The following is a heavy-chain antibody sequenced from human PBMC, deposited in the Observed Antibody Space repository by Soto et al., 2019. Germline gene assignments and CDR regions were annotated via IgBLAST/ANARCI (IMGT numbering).Heavy chain of an antibody. D-gene: IGHD6-13*01. CDR1: GGSISSSSYY. J-gene: IGHJ4*02. CDR2: IYYSGST. Sequence: QLQLQESGPGLVKPSETLSLTCTVSGGSISSSSYYWGWIRQPPGKGLEWIGSIYYSGSTYYNPSLKSRVTISVDTSTNQFSLKLSSVTAADTAVYYCARTYSSSWSNFDYWGQGTLVTVSS. V-gene: IGHV4-39*01. CDR3: ARTYSSSWSNFDY.